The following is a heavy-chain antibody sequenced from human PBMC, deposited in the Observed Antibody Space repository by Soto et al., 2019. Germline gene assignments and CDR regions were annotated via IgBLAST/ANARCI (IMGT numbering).Heavy chain of an antibody. CDR3: ARDSYDSQFDY. CDR1: GFTFXSYS. V-gene: IGHV3-48*01. Sequence: GGSLRLSCSASGFTFXSYSMNWVRQAPGKGLEWVSYISSSSSTIYYADSVKGRFTISRDNAKNSLYLQMNSLRAEDTAVYYCARDSYDSQFDYWGQGTLVTVSS. D-gene: IGHD5-12*01. J-gene: IGHJ4*02. CDR2: ISSSSSTI.